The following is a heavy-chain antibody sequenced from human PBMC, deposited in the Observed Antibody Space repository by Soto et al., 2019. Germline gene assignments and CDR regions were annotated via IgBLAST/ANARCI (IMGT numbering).Heavy chain of an antibody. V-gene: IGHV3-30*03. D-gene: IGHD6-13*01. Sequence: PGGSLRLSCAASGFTFSSYGMHWVRQAPGKGLEWVAVISYDDKYYSTSLKSRLTISKDTSKNQVVLTMTNMDPVDTATYYCAQSTAAGTYFDYWGQGTLVTVSS. CDR3: AQSTAAGTYFDY. CDR2: ISYDDK. CDR1: GFTFSSYG. J-gene: IGHJ4*02.